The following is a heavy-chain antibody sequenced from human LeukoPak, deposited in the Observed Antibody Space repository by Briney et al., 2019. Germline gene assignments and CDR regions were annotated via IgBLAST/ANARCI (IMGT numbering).Heavy chain of an antibody. D-gene: IGHD3-3*02. J-gene: IGHJ4*02. Sequence: PGGSLRLSCAASGFTFSSYSMNGVRQAPGKGLEWVSSISSGSSYTYFADSVKGRFTISRDNAKNSLYLQMNSLRAEDTAVYYCARGDKYIAFSPPLQGFDYWGQGTLVTVSS. CDR2: ISSGSSYT. V-gene: IGHV3-21*01. CDR3: ARGDKYIAFSPPLQGFDY. CDR1: GFTFSSYS.